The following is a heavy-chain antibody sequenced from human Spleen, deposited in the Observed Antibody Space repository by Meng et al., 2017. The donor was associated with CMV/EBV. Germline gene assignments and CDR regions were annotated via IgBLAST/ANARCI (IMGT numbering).Heavy chain of an antibody. Sequence: LSLNCAVYGGSFSGYYWSWIRQPPGKGLEWIGEINHSGSTNYNPSLKSRVTISVDTSKNQFSLKLSSVTAADTAVYYCARDSSGLDYWGQGTLVTVSS. J-gene: IGHJ4*02. V-gene: IGHV4-34*01. D-gene: IGHD6-19*01. CDR2: INHSGST. CDR3: ARDSSGLDY. CDR1: GGSFSGYY.